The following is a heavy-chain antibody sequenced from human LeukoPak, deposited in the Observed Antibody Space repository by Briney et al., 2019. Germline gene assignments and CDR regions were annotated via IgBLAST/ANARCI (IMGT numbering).Heavy chain of an antibody. J-gene: IGHJ4*02. Sequence: GGSLRLSCAASGFIFSDSFMNWIRQAPGKGLEWLSYISHSGSNLDYAESVRGRFTISRDNANHSLYLQINSLRAEDTAVYHCARGDSSGVPDYWGQGTLVTVSS. V-gene: IGHV3-11*01. D-gene: IGHD3-22*01. CDR1: GFIFSDSF. CDR2: ISHSGSNL. CDR3: ARGDSSGVPDY.